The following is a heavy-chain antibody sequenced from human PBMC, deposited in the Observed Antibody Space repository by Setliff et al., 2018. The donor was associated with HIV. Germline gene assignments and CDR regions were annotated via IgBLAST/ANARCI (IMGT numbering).Heavy chain of an antibody. V-gene: IGHV3-74*01. CDR2: IDSDGSDT. J-gene: IGHJ4*02. Sequence: AGGSLRLSCAASGLTFSNYWMHWVRQAPGKGLEWVSRIDSDGSDTKYADSVKGRFTISRDTAKNSLYLQMNSLRAEDTAVYYCARYARVPQFWGQGTLVTVSS. CDR3: ARYARVPQF. D-gene: IGHD1-1*01. CDR1: GLTFSNYW.